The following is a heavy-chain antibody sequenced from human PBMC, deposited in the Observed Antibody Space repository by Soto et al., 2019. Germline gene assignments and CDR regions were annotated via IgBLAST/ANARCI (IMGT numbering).Heavy chain of an antibody. CDR3: ARVAAADALGASYYVMDV. Sequence: ASVKVSCKASGYTFTGYYMHWVRQAPGQGLEWMGWINPNSGGTNYAQKFQGRVTMTRDTSISTAYMELSRLRSDDTAVYYCARVAAADALGASYYVMDVWGQGTTVTVSS. CDR2: INPNSGGT. V-gene: IGHV1-2*02. J-gene: IGHJ6*02. CDR1: GYTFTGYY. D-gene: IGHD6-13*01.